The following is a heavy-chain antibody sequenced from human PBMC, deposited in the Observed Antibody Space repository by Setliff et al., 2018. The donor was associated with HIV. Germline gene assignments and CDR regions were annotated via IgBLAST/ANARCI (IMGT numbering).Heavy chain of an antibody. V-gene: IGHV4-39*01. Sequence: SETLSLTCTVSGGSISNSRYYWSWIRQPPGKGLEWLGSIYYSGSTYYNPSLKSRVTISVDTSKNQFSLKLSSVTAADAAVYYCASRVYYYDSSGYLREEGFDPWGQGTLVTVSS. J-gene: IGHJ5*02. CDR2: IYYSGST. CDR3: ASRVYYYDSSGYLREEGFDP. CDR1: GGSISNSRYY. D-gene: IGHD3-22*01.